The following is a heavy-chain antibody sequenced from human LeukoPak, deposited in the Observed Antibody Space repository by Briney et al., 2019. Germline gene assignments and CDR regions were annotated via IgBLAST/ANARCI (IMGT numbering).Heavy chain of an antibody. CDR2: IYHSGST. CDR1: GYSINNGYS. D-gene: IGHD2-8*02. Sequence: PSETLSLTCSVSGYSINNGYSWGWIRQPPGKGLEWIGSIYHSGSTYDNPSLKSRVTISVETSKNQFSLKLSSVTAADTAVYYCARAGGGVFDYWGQGALVTVSS. J-gene: IGHJ4*02. V-gene: IGHV4-38-2*02. CDR3: ARAGGGVFDY.